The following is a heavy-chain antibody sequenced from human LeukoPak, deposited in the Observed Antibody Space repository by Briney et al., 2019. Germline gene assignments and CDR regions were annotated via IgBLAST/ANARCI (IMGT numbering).Heavy chain of an antibody. CDR3: ARRQVAATWWTFDY. D-gene: IGHD2-15*01. CDR1: GYTFTSYG. CDR2: ISAYNGNT. J-gene: IGHJ4*02. V-gene: IGHV1-18*01. Sequence: GASVKVSCKASGYTFTSYGISWVRQAPGQGLEWMGWISAYNGNTNYAQKLQGRVTMTTDTSTSTAYMELRSLRSDDTAVYYCARRQVAATWWTFDYWAREPWSPSPQ.